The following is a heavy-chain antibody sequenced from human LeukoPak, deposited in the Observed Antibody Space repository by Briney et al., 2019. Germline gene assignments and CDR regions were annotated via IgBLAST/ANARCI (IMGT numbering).Heavy chain of an antibody. Sequence: PGRSLRLSCAASGFTFSSYAMHWVRQAPGKGLEWVAVISYDGSNKYYADSVKGRFTISRDNSKNTLYLQMNSLRAEDTAVYYCAKDSVGATLDDYWGQGTLVTVSS. CDR3: AKDSVGATLDDY. CDR1: GFTFSSYA. J-gene: IGHJ4*02. D-gene: IGHD1-26*01. CDR2: ISYDGSNK. V-gene: IGHV3-30*04.